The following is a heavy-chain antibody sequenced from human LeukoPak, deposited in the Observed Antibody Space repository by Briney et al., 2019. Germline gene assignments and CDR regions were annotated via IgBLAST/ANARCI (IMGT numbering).Heavy chain of an antibody. J-gene: IGHJ4*02. CDR3: ASYYDSSGYYIGDY. CDR1: GFTFSDYY. D-gene: IGHD3-22*01. Sequence: GGSLSLSCAASGFTFSDYYMSWIRQAPGKGLEWVSYISSSGSTIYYADSVKGRFTISRDNAKNSLYLQMNSLRAEDTAVYYCASYYDSSGYYIGDYWGQGTLVTVSS. V-gene: IGHV3-11*01. CDR2: ISSSGSTI.